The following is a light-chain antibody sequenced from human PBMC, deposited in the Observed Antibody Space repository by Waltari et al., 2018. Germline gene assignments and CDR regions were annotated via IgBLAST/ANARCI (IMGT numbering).Light chain of an antibody. CDR1: QTIDTW. CDR3: QQYYTYCT. CDR2: KAS. J-gene: IGKJ2*02. V-gene: IGKV1-5*03. Sequence: DIQMTQSPSTLSASVGDRVTITCRASQTIDTWLAWYQQKSGKAPKLLISKASTLESGVPSRFSGSGSGAEFTLTINSLQPDDFATYYCQQYYTYCTFGQGTKLEIK.